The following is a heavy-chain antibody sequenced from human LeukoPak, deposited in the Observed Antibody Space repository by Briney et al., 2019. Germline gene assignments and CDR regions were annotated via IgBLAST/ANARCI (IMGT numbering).Heavy chain of an antibody. CDR2: INPNSGGT. CDR1: GYTFTGYY. V-gene: IGHV1-2*02. J-gene: IGHJ4*02. Sequence: ASVKVSCKASGYTFTGYYMRWVRQAPGQGLEWMGWINPNSGGTNYAQKFQGRVTMTRDTSISPAYMEPSRLRSDDTAVYYCARVGPRGWLGRQPNYLDYWGQGTLVTVSS. D-gene: IGHD6-19*01. CDR3: ARVGPRGWLGRQPNYLDY.